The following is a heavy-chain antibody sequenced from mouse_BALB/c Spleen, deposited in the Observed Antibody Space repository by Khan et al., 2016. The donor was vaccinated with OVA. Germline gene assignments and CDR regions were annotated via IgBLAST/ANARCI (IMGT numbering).Heavy chain of an antibody. J-gene: IGHJ3*01. D-gene: IGHD1-3*01. V-gene: IGHV3-2*02. CDR1: GYSIPSDYA. CDR3: ARDNYFAY. CDR2: ITYSGST. Sequence: EVQLQESGPGLVKPSQSLSLTCTVTGYSIPSDYAWNWIRQFPGNKLAWMGYITYSGSTAYNPSLKSRISITRATSKNQFFLQLNSVPPEDTATYYCARDNYFAYWGQGTLVTVSA.